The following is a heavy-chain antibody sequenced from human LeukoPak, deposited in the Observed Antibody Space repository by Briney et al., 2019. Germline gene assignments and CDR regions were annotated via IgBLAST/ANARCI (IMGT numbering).Heavy chain of an antibody. D-gene: IGHD6-19*01. J-gene: IGHJ4*02. Sequence: GRSLRLSCAASGFTFSSYGMRWVRQAPGKGLERVAVIWYDGSNKYYADSVKGRFTISRDNSKNTLYLQMNSLRAGDTAVYYCARDGSSGWLGYWGQGTLVTVSS. CDR2: IWYDGSNK. CDR1: GFTFSSYG. CDR3: ARDGSSGWLGY. V-gene: IGHV3-33*01.